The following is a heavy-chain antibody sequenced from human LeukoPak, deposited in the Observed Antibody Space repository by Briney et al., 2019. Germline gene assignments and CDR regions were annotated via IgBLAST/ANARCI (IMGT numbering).Heavy chain of an antibody. V-gene: IGHV4-59*01. CDR2: VYYTGTT. J-gene: IGHJ6*02. Sequence: SETLSLTCALSGGSIKNYYWSWIRQPLGKGLEGIGYVYYTGTTSYNPSLKSRVTISVETSKHQFSLTLNSVTAADTAVYHCARQSDPYYHYGLDFWGQGTTVIVSS. CDR1: GGSIKNYY. CDR3: ARQSDPYYHYGLDF.